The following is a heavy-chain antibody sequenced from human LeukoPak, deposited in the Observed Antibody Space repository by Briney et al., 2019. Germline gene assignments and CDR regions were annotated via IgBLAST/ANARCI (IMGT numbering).Heavy chain of an antibody. CDR3: ASGWYRDSFDI. CDR2: IYHSGST. CDR1: GGSISSYY. J-gene: IGHJ3*02. D-gene: IGHD1-1*01. V-gene: IGHV4-59*08. Sequence: PSETLSLTCTVSGGSISSYYWSWIRQPPGKRLEWIGYIYHSGSTNYNSSLKSRVTISVDTSKNQFSLKLSSVTAADTAVYYCASGWYRDSFDIWGQGTMVTVSS.